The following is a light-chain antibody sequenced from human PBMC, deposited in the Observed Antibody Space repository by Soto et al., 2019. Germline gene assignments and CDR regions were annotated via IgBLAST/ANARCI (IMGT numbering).Light chain of an antibody. CDR2: GAS. Sequence: EIVMTQYPATLSVSPGERATLSCRASQSVSSNLAWYQQTPGQAPRLLIYGASIRATGIPARFSGSGSGTEFTLTISSMQSEDLAVYYCQQYNNWPWTFGQGTKVETK. V-gene: IGKV3-15*01. CDR3: QQYNNWPWT. CDR1: QSVSSN. J-gene: IGKJ1*01.